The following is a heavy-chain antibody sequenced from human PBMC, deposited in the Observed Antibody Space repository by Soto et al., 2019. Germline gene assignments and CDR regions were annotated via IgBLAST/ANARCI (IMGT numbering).Heavy chain of an antibody. Sequence: EVQLLESGGGLVQPGGSLRLSCAASGFTFSSYAMSWVRQAPGKGLEWVSASSGSGGSTYYADSVKGRFTISRDNSKDTLYLQMNSLRAEDTAVYYCAVDTAMAFFDYWGKGTLVTVSS. D-gene: IGHD5-18*01. CDR3: AVDTAMAFFDY. CDR1: GFTFSSYA. V-gene: IGHV3-23*01. J-gene: IGHJ4*02. CDR2: SSGSGGST.